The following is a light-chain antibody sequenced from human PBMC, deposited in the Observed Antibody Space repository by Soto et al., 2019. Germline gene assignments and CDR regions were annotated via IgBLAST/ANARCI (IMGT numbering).Light chain of an antibody. CDR1: QSLRSTS. J-gene: IGKJ1*01. CDR2: GAS. CDR3: QQDDSSPRT. Sequence: ENGLTQNPRTLSLSPGEIATLSCRASQSLRSTSLAWYQQKPGQAPRLLISGASTRAADIPDRFSGSGSGTDFTLTIGRLEPEDLAVYYCQQDDSSPRTFGQGTKV. V-gene: IGKV3-20*01.